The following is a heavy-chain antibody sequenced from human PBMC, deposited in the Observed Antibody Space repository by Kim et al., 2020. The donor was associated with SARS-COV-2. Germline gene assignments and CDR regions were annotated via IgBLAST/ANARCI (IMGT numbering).Heavy chain of an antibody. CDR3: ARDGIAAAGNYYYYGMDV. Sequence: VTGQFTISREKHKNSLYLQMNSLRAEDTAVYYCARDGIAAAGNYYYYGMDVWGQGTTVTVSS. D-gene: IGHD6-13*01. V-gene: IGHV3-11*04. J-gene: IGHJ6*02.